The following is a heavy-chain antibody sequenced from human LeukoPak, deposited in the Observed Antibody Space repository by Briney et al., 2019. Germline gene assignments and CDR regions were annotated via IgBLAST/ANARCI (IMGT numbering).Heavy chain of an antibody. CDR2: ISYSGTT. D-gene: IGHD3-22*01. J-gene: IGHJ4*02. V-gene: IGHV4-39*01. CDR1: GASIRSGSNY. Sequence: SETLSLTCTVSGASIRSGSNYGGWIRQPPGKGLEWIGSISYSGTTYYNPSLGSRVTISVDTSKNQFSLKVISVTAADTAVYYCARLPAYYYDSSGGDYWGQGTLVTVSS. CDR3: ARLPAYYYDSSGGDY.